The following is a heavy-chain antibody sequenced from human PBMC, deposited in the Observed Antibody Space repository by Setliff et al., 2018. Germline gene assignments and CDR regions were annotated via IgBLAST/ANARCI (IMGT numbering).Heavy chain of an antibody. CDR2: ISSSGSYT. D-gene: IGHD3-22*01. CDR3: ARDNYYDSTQDAFDI. CDR1: GFTFRSYS. Sequence: PGGSLRLSCAASGFTFRSYSMTWVRQAPGKGLEWVSGISSSGSYTYYAGSVKGRFTISRDNANNSVFLQMDTLRPEDTAVYYCARDNYYDSTQDAFDIWGQGTMVTVSS. V-gene: IGHV3-21*06. J-gene: IGHJ3*02.